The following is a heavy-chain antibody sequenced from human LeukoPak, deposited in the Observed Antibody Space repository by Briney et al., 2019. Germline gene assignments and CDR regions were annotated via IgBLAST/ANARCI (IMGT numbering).Heavy chain of an antibody. Sequence: PGGSLRLSCAASGFTFSSYAMHWVRPAPGKGLEYVSAISSNGGSTYYANCVKGRFTISRDNSKNTLYLQMGSLRAEDMAVYYCSRVSGYSYGDFDYWGQGTLVTVSS. CDR1: GFTFSSYA. V-gene: IGHV3-64*01. J-gene: IGHJ4*02. D-gene: IGHD5-18*01. CDR2: ISSNGGST. CDR3: SRVSGYSYGDFDY.